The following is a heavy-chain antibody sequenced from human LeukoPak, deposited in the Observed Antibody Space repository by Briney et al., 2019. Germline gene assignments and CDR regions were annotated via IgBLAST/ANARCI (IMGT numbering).Heavy chain of an antibody. D-gene: IGHD6-13*01. CDR2: IYSGGAT. Sequence: PGGSLRLSCTVSGFIVCSKYMSWVRQAPGKGLEWVAVIYSGGATYYAGSVKGRFTISRDNTKNTLYLQMNSLEAEDRAVYYCARAAFASSWYEGGLDVWGQGTFVTVSS. CDR3: ARAAFASSWYEGGLDV. J-gene: IGHJ6*02. V-gene: IGHV3-66*01. CDR1: GFIVCSKY.